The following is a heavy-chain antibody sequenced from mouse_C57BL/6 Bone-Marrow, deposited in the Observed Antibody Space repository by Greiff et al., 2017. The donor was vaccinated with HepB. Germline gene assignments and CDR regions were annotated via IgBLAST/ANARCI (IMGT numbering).Heavy chain of an antibody. CDR1: GYTFTSYG. D-gene: IGHD1-1*01. J-gene: IGHJ3*01. CDR2: IYARSGNT. CDR3: ARRWTTVVEGFAY. V-gene: IGHV1-81*01. Sequence: QVQLQQSGAELARPGASVKLSCKASGYTFTSYGISWVKQRTGQGLEWIGEIYARSGNTYYNEKFKGKATLTADKSSSTAYMELRSLTSEDYAVYFCARRWTTVVEGFAYWGQGTLVTVSA.